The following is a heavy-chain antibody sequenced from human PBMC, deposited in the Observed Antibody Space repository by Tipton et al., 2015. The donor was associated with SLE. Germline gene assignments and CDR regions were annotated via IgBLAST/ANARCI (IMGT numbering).Heavy chain of an antibody. V-gene: IGHV4-39*07. Sequence: TLSLTCTVSGGSISSSSYYWGWIRQPPGKGLEWIGSIYYSGSTYYNPSLKSRVTISVDTSKNQFSLKLSSVTAADTAVYYCARHVVRRYGDAFDIWGQGTMVTVPS. D-gene: IGHD3-10*01. CDR3: ARHVVRRYGDAFDI. CDR1: GGSISSSSYY. J-gene: IGHJ3*02. CDR2: IYYSGST.